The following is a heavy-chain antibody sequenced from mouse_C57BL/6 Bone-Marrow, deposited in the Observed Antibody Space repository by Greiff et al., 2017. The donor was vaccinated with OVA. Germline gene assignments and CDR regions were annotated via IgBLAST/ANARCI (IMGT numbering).Heavy chain of an antibody. Sequence: VQLKESGPGMVKPSQSLSLTCTVTGYSITSGYDWHWIRHFPGNKLEWMGYISYSGSTNYNPSLKSRISITHDTSKNHFFLKLNSVTTEDTATYYCARGTPTYFDYWGQGTTLTVSS. CDR2: ISYSGST. V-gene: IGHV3-1*01. CDR3: ARGTPTYFDY. CDR1: GYSITSGYD. J-gene: IGHJ2*01.